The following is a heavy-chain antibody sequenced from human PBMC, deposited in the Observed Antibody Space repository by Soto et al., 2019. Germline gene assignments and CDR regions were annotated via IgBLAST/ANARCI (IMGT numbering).Heavy chain of an antibody. CDR3: AKDRFYGSGSYTVVDY. V-gene: IGHV3-23*01. J-gene: IGHJ4*02. CDR1: GLTFHNYA. D-gene: IGHD3-10*01. CDR2: ISGSGGST. Sequence: EVQLLESGGGLVQPGGSLRLSCAASGLTFHNYAMSWVRQPPGKGLEWVSAISGSGGSTYYAESVKRRFTISTDNSKTTLYLQMNGLRAEDTAVYYCAKDRFYGSGSYTVVDYWGQGTLVTVSS.